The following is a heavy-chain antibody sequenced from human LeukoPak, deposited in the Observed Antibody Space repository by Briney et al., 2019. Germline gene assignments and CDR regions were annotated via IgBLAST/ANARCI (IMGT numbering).Heavy chain of an antibody. J-gene: IGHJ4*02. CDR3: ARLATYGDYSD. CDR2: IYYSGST. V-gene: IGHV4-59*08. D-gene: IGHD4-17*01. Sequence: SETLSLTCTVSGGSISDYYWSWTRQPPGKGPEWIGYIYYSGSTNYNPSLKSRVSMSIDTSKNQFSLRLSSVTAADTAVYYCARLATYGDYSDWGQGTLVTVSS. CDR1: GGSISDYY.